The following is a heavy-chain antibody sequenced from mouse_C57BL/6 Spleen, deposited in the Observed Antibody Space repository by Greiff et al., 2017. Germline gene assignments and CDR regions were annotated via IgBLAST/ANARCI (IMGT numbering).Heavy chain of an antibody. CDR3: ARGTGTGAY. D-gene: IGHD4-1*01. CDR1: GYTFTSYW. CDR2: IYPSDSET. J-gene: IGHJ3*01. Sequence: QVQLKQPGAELVRPGSSVKLSCKASGYTFTSYWMAWVKQRPGQGLEWIGNIYPSDSETPYNQKFKDKATLTVDKSSSTAYMQLSSLTSEDSAVYYCARGTGTGAYWGQGTLVTVSA. V-gene: IGHV1-61*01.